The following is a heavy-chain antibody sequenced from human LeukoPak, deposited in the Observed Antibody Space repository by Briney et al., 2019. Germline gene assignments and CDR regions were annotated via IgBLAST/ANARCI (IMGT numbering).Heavy chain of an antibody. J-gene: IGHJ4*02. CDR3: ARGEEYVYYFDY. CDR2: IYYNGQT. V-gene: IGHV4-31*03. Sequence: SETLSLTCTVSGGSISSAGYYWSWIRQHPGKGLEWIGYIYYNGQTYYNPSLKSRLTLSADTSDNQFSLKVTSVTAADTAVYYCARGEEYVYYFDYWGRGSLVTVSS. D-gene: IGHD2-2*01. CDR1: GGSISSAGYY.